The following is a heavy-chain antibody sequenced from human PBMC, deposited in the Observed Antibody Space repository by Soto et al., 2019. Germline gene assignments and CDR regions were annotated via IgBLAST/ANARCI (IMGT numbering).Heavy chain of an antibody. CDR1: GGSISSYY. Sequence: SETLSLTCTVSGGSISSYYWSWIRQPPGKGLEWIGYIYYSGSTNYNPSLKSRVTISVDTSKNQFSLKLSSVTAADTAVYYCARVLIVGATKFDPWGQGTLVTVSS. CDR3: ARVLIVGATKFDP. J-gene: IGHJ5*02. D-gene: IGHD1-26*01. CDR2: IYYSGST. V-gene: IGHV4-59*01.